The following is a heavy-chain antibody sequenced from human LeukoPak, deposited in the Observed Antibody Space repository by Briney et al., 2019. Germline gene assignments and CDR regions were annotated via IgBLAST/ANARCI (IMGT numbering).Heavy chain of an antibody. Sequence: SETLSLTCAVSGGSISGYNWNCIRQPPGKGLEWIAYIYYSGSTNQNPSLKSRVTISIDTSKNQFSLKLNSVTAADTAVYYCARGRNNNNSGWFDPWGQGTLVIVSS. CDR1: GGSISGYN. CDR3: ARGRNNNNSGWFDP. D-gene: IGHD1-1*01. CDR2: IYYSGST. J-gene: IGHJ5*02. V-gene: IGHV4-59*01.